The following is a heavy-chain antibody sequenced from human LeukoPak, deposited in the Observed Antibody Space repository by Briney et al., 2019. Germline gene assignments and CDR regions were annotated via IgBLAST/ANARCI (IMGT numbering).Heavy chain of an antibody. D-gene: IGHD6-13*01. V-gene: IGHV3-21*01. CDR3: ARLYSSSWSDY. J-gene: IGHJ4*02. CDR2: ISSTSSYI. CDR1: GFPFTTYA. Sequence: GSLRLSCTASGFPFTTYAMNWVRQAPGKGLEWVSSISSTSSYIYYADSVKGRFTISRDNAKNSLYLQMNSLRAEDTAVYYCARLYSSSWSDYWGQGSLVTVSS.